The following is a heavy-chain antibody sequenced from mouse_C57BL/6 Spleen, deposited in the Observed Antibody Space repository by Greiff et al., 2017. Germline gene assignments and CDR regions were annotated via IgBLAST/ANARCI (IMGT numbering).Heavy chain of an antibody. V-gene: IGHV1-74*01. CDR2: IHPSDSDT. Sequence: VQLQQPGAELVKPGASVKVSCQASGYTFTSYWMHWVKQRPGQGLEWIGRIHPSDSDTHYNQKFKGKATLTVDKSASTAYMQLSSRTSEDSAVYCCAILGYSNYVDYAIDYWGQGTSVTVSS. J-gene: IGHJ4*01. CDR1: GYTFTSYW. D-gene: IGHD2-5*01. CDR3: AILGYSNYVDYAIDY.